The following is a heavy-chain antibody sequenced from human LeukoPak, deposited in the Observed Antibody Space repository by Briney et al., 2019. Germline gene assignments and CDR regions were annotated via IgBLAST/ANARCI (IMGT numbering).Heavy chain of an antibody. J-gene: IGHJ3*02. Sequence: GGSLRLSCAASGFTVSNNYMSWVRQASGKGLEWVGRIRSKANSYATAYAASVKGRFTISRDDSKNTAYLQMNSLKTEDTAVYYCTSPLGNDAFDIWGQATMVTVSS. CDR3: TSPLGNDAFDI. CDR2: IRSKANSYAT. CDR1: GFTVSNNY. D-gene: IGHD7-27*01. V-gene: IGHV3-73*01.